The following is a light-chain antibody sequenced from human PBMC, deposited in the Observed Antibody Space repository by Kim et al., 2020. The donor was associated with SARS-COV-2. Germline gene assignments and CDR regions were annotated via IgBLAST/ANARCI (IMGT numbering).Light chain of an antibody. CDR2: GAS. Sequence: EIVMTQSPATLSVSPGERATLSCRASQSVSSNLAWYQQKPGQAPRLLIYGASTRATGIPARFSGSGSGTEFTLTISSLQSEDFAVYYCQQDNNWPLIIGQGTRLEIK. CDR3: QQDNNWPLI. J-gene: IGKJ5*01. CDR1: QSVSSN. V-gene: IGKV3-15*01.